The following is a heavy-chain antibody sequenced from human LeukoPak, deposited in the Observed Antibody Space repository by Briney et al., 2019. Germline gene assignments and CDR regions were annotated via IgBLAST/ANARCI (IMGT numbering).Heavy chain of an antibody. J-gene: IGHJ4*02. CDR3: AKDRRGSSWPYYFDY. CDR2: ISGSGGST. V-gene: IGHV3-23*01. Sequence: GGSLRLSCAASGFTFSSYAMSWVRQAPGKGLEWVSAISGSGGSTYYADSVKGRFTISRDNSKNTLYLQMNSLRAEDTAVYHCAKDRRGSSWPYYFDYWGQGTLVTVSS. CDR1: GFTFSSYA. D-gene: IGHD6-13*01.